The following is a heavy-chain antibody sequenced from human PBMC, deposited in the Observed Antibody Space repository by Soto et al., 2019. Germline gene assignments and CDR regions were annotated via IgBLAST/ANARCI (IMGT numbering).Heavy chain of an antibody. J-gene: IGHJ6*02. CDR2: ISWNSGSI. Sequence: GGSLRLSCAASGFTFDDYAMHWVRQAPGKGLEWVSGISWNSGSIGYADSVKGRFTISRDNAKNSLYLQMNSLRADDTAVYYCARVGSRYCSSSSCRSGYYYYGLDLWGQGTTVTVSS. CDR3: ARVGSRYCSSSSCRSGYYYYGLDL. V-gene: IGHV3-9*01. D-gene: IGHD2-2*01. CDR1: GFTFDDYA.